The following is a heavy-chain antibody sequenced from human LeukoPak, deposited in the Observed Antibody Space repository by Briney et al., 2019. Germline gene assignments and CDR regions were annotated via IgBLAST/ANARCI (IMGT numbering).Heavy chain of an antibody. V-gene: IGHV3-23*01. CDR2: ISASGGVA. D-gene: IGHD4-17*01. CDR1: GFTFFESA. J-gene: IGHJ4*02. Sequence: GGSLRLSCAASGFTFFESAMSWVRQAPGKGLEWVAGISASGGVAYYTDSVKGRFTISRDTSKSTVYLQMHSLRVDDAAVYFCARGGIYGDCGAFWGQGTLVAVSS. CDR3: ARGGIYGDCGAF.